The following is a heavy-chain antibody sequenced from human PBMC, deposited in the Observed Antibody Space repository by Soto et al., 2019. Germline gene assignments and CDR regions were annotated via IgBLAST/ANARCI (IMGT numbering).Heavy chain of an antibody. CDR3: ARDLGSSWSYYYYYGMDV. CDR2: ISSSSSTI. Sequence: EVQLVESGGGLVQPGGSLRLSCAASGFTFSSYSMNWVRQAPGKGLEWVSYISSSSSTIYYADSVKGRFTISRDNAKNSLYLQMNSLRDEDTAVYYCARDLGSSWSYYYYYGMDVWGQGTTVTVSS. D-gene: IGHD6-13*01. J-gene: IGHJ6*02. V-gene: IGHV3-48*02. CDR1: GFTFSSYS.